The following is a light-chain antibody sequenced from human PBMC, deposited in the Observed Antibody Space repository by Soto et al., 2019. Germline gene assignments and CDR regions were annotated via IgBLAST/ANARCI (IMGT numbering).Light chain of an antibody. CDR3: ETWDDSLSGVV. J-gene: IGLJ2*01. V-gene: IGLV1-47*01. CDR1: SSNIGNNF. CDR2: RNI. Sequence: QSVLTQPPSASGTPGQWVTISCSGSSSNIGNNFVYWYQQVPETAPKLLIYRNILRASGVPDRFSASRSGTSASLAISGLRSEDEADYYCETWDDSLSGVVFGGGTKLTVL.